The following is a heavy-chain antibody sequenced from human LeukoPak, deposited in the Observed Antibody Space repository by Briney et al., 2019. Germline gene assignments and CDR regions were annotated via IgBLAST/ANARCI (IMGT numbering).Heavy chain of an antibody. CDR1: GFTFSSYW. J-gene: IGHJ4*02. Sequence: AGGSLRLSCAASGFTFSSYWMSWVRQAPGKGLEWVANIKQDGSEKNCVDSVKGRFTISRDNAKNSLYLQVNSLRAEDTAVYHCARDRGWSCSGGSCYTYYFDYWGQGTLVTVSS. D-gene: IGHD2-15*01. CDR3: ARDRGWSCSGGSCYTYYFDY. CDR2: IKQDGSEK. V-gene: IGHV3-7*01.